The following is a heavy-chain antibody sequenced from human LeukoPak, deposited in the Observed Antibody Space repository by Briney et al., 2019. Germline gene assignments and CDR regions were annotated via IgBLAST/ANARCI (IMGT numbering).Heavy chain of an antibody. CDR3: ARFATYGLGTYAFDY. D-gene: IGHD3-10*01. CDR1: GFTFSSYS. J-gene: IGHJ4*02. V-gene: IGHV3-21*01. Sequence: PGGSLRLSCAASGFTFSSYSMNWVRQAPGKGLEWVSSISTSSSYIYYADSVKGRFTISRDNAKNSLYLQMNSLRAEDTAVYYCARFATYGLGTYAFDYWGQGTLVTVSS. CDR2: ISTSSSYI.